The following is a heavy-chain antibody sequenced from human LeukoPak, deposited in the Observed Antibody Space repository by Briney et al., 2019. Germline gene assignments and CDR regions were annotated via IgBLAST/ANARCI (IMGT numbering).Heavy chain of an antibody. J-gene: IGHJ4*02. Sequence: PGRSLRLSCVASGFTFSSYAMHWVRQAPGKGLEWVAVISYDGSNKYYADSVKGRFTISRDNSKNTLYLQMNSLRAEDTALYYCAKNVIAVAGAGSRFDYWGQGTLVTVS. CDR3: AKNVIAVAGAGSRFDY. CDR2: ISYDGSNK. V-gene: IGHV3-30-3*01. CDR1: GFTFSSYA. D-gene: IGHD6-19*01.